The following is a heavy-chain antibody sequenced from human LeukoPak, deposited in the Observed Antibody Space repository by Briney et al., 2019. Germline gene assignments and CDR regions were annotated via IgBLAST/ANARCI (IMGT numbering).Heavy chain of an antibody. V-gene: IGHV4-59*01. J-gene: IGHJ4*02. Sequence: PSEALSLTCIVSGCAISSYYWSWIRQPPGKGLEWIGYIYYSGSIKYNPSLKSRVTMSVDTSKNQFSLKLSSVTAADTAVYYCARGSWIQSSPAINYFDYWGQGTLVTVSS. CDR2: IYYSGSI. D-gene: IGHD5-18*01. CDR3: ARGSWIQSSPAINYFDY. CDR1: GCAISSYY.